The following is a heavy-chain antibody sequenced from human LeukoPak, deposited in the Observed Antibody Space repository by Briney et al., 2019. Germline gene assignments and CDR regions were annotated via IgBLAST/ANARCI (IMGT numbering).Heavy chain of an antibody. CDR2: VYYSGTT. V-gene: IGHV4-34*09. J-gene: IGHJ4*02. CDR1: GGSFSGYY. CDR3: ARGSTGDKSNN. D-gene: IGHD7-27*01. Sequence: SETLSLTCAVYGGSFSGYYWSWIRQPPGKGREWSGYVYYSGTTSYNPSLKSRLTISLDTSENQFSLKLSSVTAADTAVYYCARGSTGDKSNNWGQGTLVTVSS.